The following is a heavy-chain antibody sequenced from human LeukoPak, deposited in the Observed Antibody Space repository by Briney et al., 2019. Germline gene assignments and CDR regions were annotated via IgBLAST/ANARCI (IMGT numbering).Heavy chain of an antibody. CDR3: ARADFWSGYYTHFDC. D-gene: IGHD3-3*01. Sequence: SETLSLTCTVSGGPISSSSYYWGWIRQPPGKGLEWIGSIYYSGSTYYNPSLKSRVTISVDTSKNQFSLKLSSVTAADTAVYYCARADFWSGYYTHFDCWGQGTLVTVSS. J-gene: IGHJ4*02. CDR2: IYYSGST. V-gene: IGHV4-39*01. CDR1: GGPISSSSYY.